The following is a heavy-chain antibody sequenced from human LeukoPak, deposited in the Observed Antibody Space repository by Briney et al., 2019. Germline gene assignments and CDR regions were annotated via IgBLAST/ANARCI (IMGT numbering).Heavy chain of an antibody. D-gene: IGHD6-19*01. CDR1: GGSFNGYY. V-gene: IGHV4-34*01. J-gene: IGHJ4*02. CDR3: ARDSSGWSRSFDY. CDR2: INHSGST. Sequence: PSETLSLTCAVYGGSFNGYYWSWIRQPPGKGLEWIGEINHSGSTNYNPSLKSRVTISVDTSKNQFSLKLSSVTAADTAVYYCARDSSGWSRSFDYWGQGTLVTVSS.